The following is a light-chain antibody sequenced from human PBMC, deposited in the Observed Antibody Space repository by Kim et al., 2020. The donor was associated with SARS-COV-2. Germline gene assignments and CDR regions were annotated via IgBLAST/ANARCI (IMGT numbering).Light chain of an antibody. Sequence: DIQMTQSPSSLSASLGDRVTITCQASQDISNYLNWYQQKPGKAPKLLINDASNLETGVPSRFSGSQSGTEFTLTISSLQPDDFAIYYCQQYNSYSSTFGHGTKVDIK. J-gene: IGKJ1*01. CDR1: QDISNY. CDR3: QQYNSYSST. CDR2: DAS. V-gene: IGKV1-33*01.